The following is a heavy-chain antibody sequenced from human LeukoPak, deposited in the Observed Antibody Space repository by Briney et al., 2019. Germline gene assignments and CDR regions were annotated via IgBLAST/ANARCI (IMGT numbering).Heavy chain of an antibody. D-gene: IGHD4-17*01. CDR2: ISGSGGST. CDR3: AKDPAYSTVTLFDY. CDR1: GSTFSSYA. Sequence: GGSLRLSCAASGSTFSSYAMSWVRQAPGKGLEWVSAISGSGGSTYYADSVKGRFTISRDNSKNTLYLQMNSLRAEDTAVYYCAKDPAYSTVTLFDYWGQGTLVTVSS. J-gene: IGHJ4*02. V-gene: IGHV3-23*01.